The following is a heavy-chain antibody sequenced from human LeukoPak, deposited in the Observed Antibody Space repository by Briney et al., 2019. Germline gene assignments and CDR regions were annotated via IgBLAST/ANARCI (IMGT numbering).Heavy chain of an antibody. J-gene: IGHJ4*02. CDR3: ARRYPSVRGVNLRPQEVRKYYFDY. CDR1: GESFSDYY. CDR2: INHSGST. Sequence: SETLSLTCAVYGESFSDYYWSWIRQPPGKGLEWIGDINHSGSTNYNPSLKSRVTMSVDTSKKHFSLKLSSVTAADTAVYYCARRYPSVRGVNLRPQEVRKYYFDYWGQGNLVTVSS. V-gene: IGHV4-34*01. D-gene: IGHD3-10*01.